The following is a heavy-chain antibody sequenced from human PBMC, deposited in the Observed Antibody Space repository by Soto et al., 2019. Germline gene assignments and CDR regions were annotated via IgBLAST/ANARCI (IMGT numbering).Heavy chain of an antibody. V-gene: IGHV3-66*01. CDR3: ARDTYDDY. D-gene: IGHD3-3*01. CDR1: GVTVSNNY. Sequence: LRLSCAASGVTVSNNYMSWVRQAPGKGLEWVSVIYSGGRTYYADSVKGRFIISRDSSKNTLYLQMNSLRAEDTAVYYCARDTYDDYRGQGTLVTVSS. J-gene: IGHJ4*02. CDR2: IYSGGRT.